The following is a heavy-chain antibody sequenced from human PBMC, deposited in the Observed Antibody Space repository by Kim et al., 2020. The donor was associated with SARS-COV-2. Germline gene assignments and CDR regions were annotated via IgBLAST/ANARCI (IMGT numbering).Heavy chain of an antibody. CDR1: GGSVSSGSYY. Sequence: SETLSLTCTVSGGSVSSGSYYWSWIRQPPGKGLEWIGYIYYSGSTNYNPSLKSRVTISVDTSKNQFSLKLSSVTAADTAVYYCARVQGGTVTANWFDPWGQGTLVTVSS. CDR2: IYYSGST. CDR3: ARVQGGTVTANWFDP. V-gene: IGHV4-61*01. J-gene: IGHJ5*02. D-gene: IGHD4-17*01.